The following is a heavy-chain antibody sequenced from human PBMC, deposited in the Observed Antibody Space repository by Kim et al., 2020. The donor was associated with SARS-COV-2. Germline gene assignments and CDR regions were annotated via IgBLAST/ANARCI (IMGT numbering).Heavy chain of an antibody. Sequence: GGSLRLSCAASGFTFSSYWMHWVRQAPGKGLVWVSHINFDGSSTNYADSVKGRFAISRDNAKNTLYLQMNSLRVEDTAVYFCVRDSPVRADLFDYWGQGTLVTVSS. CDR1: GFTFSSYW. J-gene: IGHJ4*02. CDR3: VRDSPVRADLFDY. CDR2: INFDGSST. D-gene: IGHD3-10*01. V-gene: IGHV3-74*01.